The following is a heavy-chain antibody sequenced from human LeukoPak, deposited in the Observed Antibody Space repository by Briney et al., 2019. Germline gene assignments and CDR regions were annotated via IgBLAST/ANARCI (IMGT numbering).Heavy chain of an antibody. D-gene: IGHD2-15*01. Sequence: GGSLRLSCVASGFIFHDFAWHWSGQAPGKGLKWVSSVSWNRDFIAYADSVRGRFTVSRDNDQNSLYLEMSGLRPEDTALYYCVKSGGYYYLDAWGKGTTVIVSS. V-gene: IGHV3-9*01. CDR3: VKSGGYYYLDA. CDR1: GFIFHDFA. J-gene: IGHJ6*03. CDR2: VSWNRDFI.